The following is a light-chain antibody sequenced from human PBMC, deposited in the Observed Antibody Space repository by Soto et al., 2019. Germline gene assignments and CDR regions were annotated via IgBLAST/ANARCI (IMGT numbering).Light chain of an antibody. Sequence: DVQMTQSPSSLSASVGDRVTITCRASQSIKKSLNWYQQKPGKAQKLLILAASNLQSGVPSRFSGSGSGTDFTLTISSLQAEDFATYDCQQNYITPPWTFGPGTKVDI. V-gene: IGKV1-39*01. CDR2: AAS. CDR1: QSIKKS. CDR3: QQNYITPPWT. J-gene: IGKJ1*01.